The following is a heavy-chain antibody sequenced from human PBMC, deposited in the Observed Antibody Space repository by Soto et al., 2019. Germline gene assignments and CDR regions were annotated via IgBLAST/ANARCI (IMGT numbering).Heavy chain of an antibody. CDR1: GYTFTSYG. V-gene: IGHV1-18*04. CDR3: ARVGMPTNEPYYYYGMDV. J-gene: IGHJ6*02. CDR2: ISADNGNT. D-gene: IGHD7-27*01. Sequence: VQLVQSGAEVKKPRASVKVSCKASGYTFTSYGISCVRQAPGQGLQWMGRISADNGNTNYAQKLQGRVTMNTDTSTSTAYMELRSLRSDDTAVYYCARVGMPTNEPYYYYGMDVWGQGTAVTV.